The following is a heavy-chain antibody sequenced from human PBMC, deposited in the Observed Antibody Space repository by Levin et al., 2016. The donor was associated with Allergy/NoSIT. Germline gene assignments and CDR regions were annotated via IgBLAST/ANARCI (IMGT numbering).Heavy chain of an antibody. CDR3: ARPAAGTPQRYFDL. J-gene: IGHJ2*01. D-gene: IGHD6-13*01. CDR2: INSDGSST. Sequence: GESLKISCAASGFTFSSYWMHWVRQAPGKGLVWVSRINSDGSSTSYADSVKGRFTISRDNAKNTLYLQMNSLRAEDTAVYYCARPAAGTPQRYFDLWGRGTLVTVSS. V-gene: IGHV3-74*01. CDR1: GFTFSSYW.